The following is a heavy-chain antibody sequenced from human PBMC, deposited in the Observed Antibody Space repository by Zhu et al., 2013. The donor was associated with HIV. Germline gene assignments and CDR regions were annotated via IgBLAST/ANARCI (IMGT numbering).Heavy chain of an antibody. D-gene: IGHD2-15*01. CDR1: GYTFTGYY. CDR3: ARDGQWSIERFDY. V-gene: IGHV1-2*02. Sequence: QVQLVQSGAEMKKPGASVKVSCKASGYTFTGYYIQWVRQAPGQGLEWMGWINPNSGGTNFAQKFQGRLTMTRDTSISTAYMELSRLRSDDTAVYYCARDGQWSIERFDYWGQGTLVTVSS. J-gene: IGHJ4*02. CDR2: INPNSGGT.